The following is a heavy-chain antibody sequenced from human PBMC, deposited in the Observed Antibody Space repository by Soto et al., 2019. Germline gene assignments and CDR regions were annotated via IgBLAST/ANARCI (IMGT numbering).Heavy chain of an antibody. CDR3: AREFSSGYGAYKVYYGMDV. Sequence: GASVKVSCKASGYTFTGYYMHWVRQAPGQGLEWMGWINPNSGGTNYAQKFQGWVTMTRDTSISTAYMELSRLRSDDTAVYYCAREFSSGYGAYKVYYGMDVWGQGTTVTVSS. CDR2: INPNSGGT. V-gene: IGHV1-2*04. J-gene: IGHJ6*02. D-gene: IGHD5-12*01. CDR1: GYTFTGYY.